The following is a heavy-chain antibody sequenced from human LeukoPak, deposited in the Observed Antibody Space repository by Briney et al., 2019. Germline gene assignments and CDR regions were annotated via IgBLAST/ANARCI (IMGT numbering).Heavy chain of an antibody. J-gene: IGHJ4*02. CDR1: GGSFSGYY. Sequence: SETLSLSCAVYGGSFSGYYWSWIRQPPGKGLEWIGEINHSGSTNYNPSLKSRVTISVDTSKNQFSLKLSSVAAADTAVYYCARELVDYDFWSGYYPKSYFDYWGQGTLVTVSS. CDR2: INHSGST. V-gene: IGHV4-34*01. CDR3: ARELVDYDFWSGYYPKSYFDY. D-gene: IGHD3-3*01.